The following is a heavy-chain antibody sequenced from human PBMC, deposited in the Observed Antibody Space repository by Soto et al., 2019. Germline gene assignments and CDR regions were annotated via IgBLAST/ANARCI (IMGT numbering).Heavy chain of an antibody. CDR2: TSFDGSDK. V-gene: IGHV3-30*04. CDR1: GFTFHGST. CDR3: ARAVGMTTVNLDY. D-gene: IGHD1-26*01. Sequence: PGESLKISCVGSGFTFHGSTMHWVRQAPGKGLEWVAVTSFDGSDKYNADSVKGRFTISRDNSKNTLYLQMSSLRPEDTGVYFCARAVGMTTVNLDYWGQGTLVTVSS. J-gene: IGHJ4*02.